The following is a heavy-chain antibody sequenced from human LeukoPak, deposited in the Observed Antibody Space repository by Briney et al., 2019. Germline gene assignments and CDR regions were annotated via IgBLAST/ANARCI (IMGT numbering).Heavy chain of an antibody. J-gene: IGHJ4*02. CDR2: ISAYNGNT. D-gene: IGHD6-6*01. CDR3: ARDGYSSSSFTPFDY. CDR1: GYTFTSYG. V-gene: IGHV1-18*01. Sequence: GASVKVSCKASGYTFTSYGISWVRQAPGQGLEWMGWISAYNGNTNYAQKLQGRVTITADESTSTAYMELSSLRSEDTAVYYCARDGYSSSSFTPFDYWGQGTLVTVSS.